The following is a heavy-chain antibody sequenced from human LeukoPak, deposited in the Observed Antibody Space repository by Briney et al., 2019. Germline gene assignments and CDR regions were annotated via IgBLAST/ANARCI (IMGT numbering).Heavy chain of an antibody. CDR2: MRYDGSDI. D-gene: IGHD7-27*01. V-gene: IGHV3-33*01. J-gene: IGHJ4*02. CDR3: ARDQSPKWGSGERYFDY. Sequence: GGSLRLSCAASGFTFNTYAMHWARQAPGKGLEWVAVMRYDGSDIYYTDSVKGRFTISRDNSKNTLYLQMNSLRAEDTAVYYCARDQSPKWGSGERYFDYWGQGTLVTVSS. CDR1: GFTFNTYA.